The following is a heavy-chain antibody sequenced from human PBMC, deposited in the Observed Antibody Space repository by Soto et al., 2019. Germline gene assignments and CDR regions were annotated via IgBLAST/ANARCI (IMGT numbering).Heavy chain of an antibody. V-gene: IGHV4-39*02. CDR3: ATLPHYGDPTGGF. CDR2: ISYSGRP. J-gene: IGHJ4*02. Sequence: QQQLQESGPGLVKPSETLSLTCTFSGDSISSSKYYWGWIRQPPGKGLEWIGSISYSGRPSYNSSLKSPANISVDTSKNHLSLKLPSMPAADTAVYYCATLPHYGDPTGGFWGQGILVTVPS. CDR1: GDSISSSKYY. D-gene: IGHD4-17*01.